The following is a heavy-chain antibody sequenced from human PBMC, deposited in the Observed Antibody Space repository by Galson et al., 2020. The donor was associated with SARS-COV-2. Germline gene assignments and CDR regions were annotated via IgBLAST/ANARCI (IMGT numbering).Heavy chain of an antibody. Sequence: ASVKVSCKASGYPFTGYYMNWVRQAPGQGIEWMGWINPDSGGTSSAQNFQGRVTMTRDTSISTVFMELSGLRSDDTAIYYCARALKPYMVATVDYWGQGTLVTVSS. CDR2: INPDSGGT. V-gene: IGHV1-2*02. D-gene: IGHD5-12*01. CDR1: GYPFTGYY. J-gene: IGHJ4*02. CDR3: ARALKPYMVATVDY.